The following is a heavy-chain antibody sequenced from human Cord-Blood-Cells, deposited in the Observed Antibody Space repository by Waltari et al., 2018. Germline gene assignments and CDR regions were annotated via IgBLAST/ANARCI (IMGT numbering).Heavy chain of an antibody. CDR3: ASLAAPDAFDI. D-gene: IGHD6-6*01. V-gene: IGHV3-7*01. CDR2: IKQDGSEK. J-gene: IGHJ3*02. Sequence: EVQLVESGGGLVQPGGSLRLSCAASGFTFSSYWMSWVRQAPGKGVEWVANIKQDGSEKYYVDSVKGRFTNSRDNAKNSLYLQMNSLRAEDTAVYYCASLAAPDAFDIWGQGTMVTVSS. CDR1: GFTFSSYW.